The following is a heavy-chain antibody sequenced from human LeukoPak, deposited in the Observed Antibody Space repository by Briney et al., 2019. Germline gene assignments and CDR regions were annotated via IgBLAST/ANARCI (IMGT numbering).Heavy chain of an antibody. D-gene: IGHD6-13*01. V-gene: IGHV1-24*01. CDR2: FDPEDGET. CDR3: AITGGIAAAGIVY. J-gene: IGHJ4*02. Sequence: ASVKVSCKASGYTFTSYGISWVRQAPGKGLEWMGGFDPEDGETIYAQKFQGRVTMTEDTSTDTAYMELSSLRSEDTAVYYCAITGGIAAAGIVYWGQGTLVTVSS. CDR1: GYTFTSYG.